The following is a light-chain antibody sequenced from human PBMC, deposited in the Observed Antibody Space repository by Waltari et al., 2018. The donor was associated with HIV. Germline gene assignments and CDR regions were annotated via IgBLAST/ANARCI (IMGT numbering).Light chain of an antibody. CDR2: DAS. J-gene: IGKJ2*01. CDR3: QQRSNWPRT. V-gene: IGKV3-11*01. CDR1: QSVSSY. Sequence: IVLTQSPATLSLSPGERATLSCRASQSVSSYLAWYQQKPGQAPRLLIYDASNRATGIPARFSGSGSATDFTLTISSLEPEDFAVYYCQQRSNWPRTFGQGTKLEIK.